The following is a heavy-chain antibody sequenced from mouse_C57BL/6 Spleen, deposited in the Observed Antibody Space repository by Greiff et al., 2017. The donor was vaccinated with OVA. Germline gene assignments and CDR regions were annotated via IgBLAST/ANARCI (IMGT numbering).Heavy chain of an antibody. V-gene: IGHV5-16*01. CDR1: GFTFSDYY. J-gene: IGHJ2*01. D-gene: IGHD1-1*01. Sequence: EVQLVESEGGLVQPGRSMKLSCTASGFTFSDYYMAWVRQVPEKGLEWVANINYDGSSTYYLDSLKSRFIISRDNAKNILYLQMSSLKSEDTATYYCARGDYYGSWYYFDYWGQGTTLTVSS. CDR2: INYDGSST. CDR3: ARGDYYGSWYYFDY.